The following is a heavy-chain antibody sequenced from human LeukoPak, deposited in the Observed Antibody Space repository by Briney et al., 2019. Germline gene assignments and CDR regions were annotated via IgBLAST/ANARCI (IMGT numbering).Heavy chain of an antibody. V-gene: IGHV3-7*01. Sequence: GGSLRLSCAASGFTFSSYCISWVRQAPGKGLEWVANIKQDGSEKYYVDSVKGRFTISRDNAKNSLYLQMNSLRAEDTAVYYCARGKNETYYFDDWGQGTLVTVSS. J-gene: IGHJ4*02. D-gene: IGHD1-1*01. CDR2: IKQDGSEK. CDR3: ARGKNETYYFDD. CDR1: GFTFSSYC.